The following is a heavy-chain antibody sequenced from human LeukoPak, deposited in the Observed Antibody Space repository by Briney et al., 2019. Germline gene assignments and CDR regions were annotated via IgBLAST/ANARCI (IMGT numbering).Heavy chain of an antibody. CDR3: ARDRAGPLTALIRGHIKEIP. V-gene: IGHV1-18*04. J-gene: IGHJ5*02. D-gene: IGHD3-10*01. CDR2: ISVYNDNT. CDR1: GYTFSSFG. Sequence: ASVKLSCKASGYTFSSFGISWVRQAPGQELEWMGWISVYNDNTHFAQKFEGRVTMTAGTSTSTAYMELRNLRADDTAVYYCARDRAGPLTALIRGHIKEIPWGQGTLVTVSS.